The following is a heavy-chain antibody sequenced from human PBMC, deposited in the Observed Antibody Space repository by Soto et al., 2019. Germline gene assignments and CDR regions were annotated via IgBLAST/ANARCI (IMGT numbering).Heavy chain of an antibody. Sequence: LRLSCAASGFNVNNRYVSWVRQGPGKGLEWAAVMFPGGDTYYPDSVRGRFTISRDISENTVSLQMDSLTVGDTAEYFCVRRSSWLILYWGQGTRVTGSS. CDR1: GFNVNNRY. CDR2: MFPGGDT. CDR3: VRRSSWLILY. V-gene: IGHV3-53*01. J-gene: IGHJ4*02. D-gene: IGHD3-10*01.